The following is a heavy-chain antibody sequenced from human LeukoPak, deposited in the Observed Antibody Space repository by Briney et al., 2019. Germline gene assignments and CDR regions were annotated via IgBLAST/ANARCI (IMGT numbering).Heavy chain of an antibody. CDR1: GFTFTSYA. V-gene: IGHV3-30*18. CDR3: VKVGRSGWFIYYGMDV. J-gene: IGHJ6*02. D-gene: IGHD6-19*01. CDR2: TSYDGGSK. Sequence: PGRSLRLSCTASGFTFTSYAMHWVRQAPGKGLEWVAVTSYDGGSKYYGDSVKGRFTISRDNSNNTLFLQMNSLRAEDTAVYYCVKVGRSGWFIYYGMDVWGQGTTVTVSS.